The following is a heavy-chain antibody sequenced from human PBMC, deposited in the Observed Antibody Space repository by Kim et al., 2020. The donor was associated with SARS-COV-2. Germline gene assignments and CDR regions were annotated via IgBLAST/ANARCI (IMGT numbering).Heavy chain of an antibody. CDR2: ISYDGSNK. J-gene: IGHJ5*02. CDR1: GFTFSSYG. D-gene: IGHD1-7*01. V-gene: IGHV3-30*18. CDR3: AKVNTGTTFPRWFDP. Sequence: GGSLRLSCAASGFTFSSYGMHWVRQAPGKGLEWVAVISYDGSNKYYADSVKGRFTISRDNFKNTLYLQMNSLRTEDTAVYYCAKVNTGTTFPRWFDPWGQGTLVTVSS.